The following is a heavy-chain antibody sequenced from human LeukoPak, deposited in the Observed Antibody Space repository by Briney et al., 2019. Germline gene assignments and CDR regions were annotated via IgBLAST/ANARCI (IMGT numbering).Heavy chain of an antibody. CDR1: GGPFRGFF. J-gene: IGHJ5*02. Sequence: SETLSLTCAVYGGPFRGFFWSWIRQAPGKGLEWIAEVSHGGTSNYNPSLKSRTTISVDTSKSQFSLKLTSVTAADTAVYYCARGIFYGGRNQYIWFDLWGQGTLVTVSS. V-gene: IGHV4-34*01. D-gene: IGHD4-23*01. CDR3: ARGIFYGGRNQYIWFDL. CDR2: VSHGGTS.